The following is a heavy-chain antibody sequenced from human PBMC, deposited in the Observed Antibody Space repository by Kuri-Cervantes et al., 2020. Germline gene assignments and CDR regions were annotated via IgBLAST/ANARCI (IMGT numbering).Heavy chain of an antibody. CDR1: GYTFTSYD. J-gene: IGHJ6*02. V-gene: IGHV1-8*01. D-gene: IGHD3-16*01. CDR3: ARDGGYYGPDV. Sequence: ASVKVSCKASGYTFTSYDINWVRQATGQGLEWMGWMNPNSGNTGYAQKFQGRVTMTRDTSTSTDYMELSSLRYDDTAVYYCARDGGYYGPDVWGQGTTVTVSS. CDR2: MNPNSGNT.